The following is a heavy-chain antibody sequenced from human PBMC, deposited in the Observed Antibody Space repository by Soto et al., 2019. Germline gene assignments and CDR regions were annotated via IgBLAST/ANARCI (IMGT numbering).Heavy chain of an antibody. Sequence: EVQLVESGGGLVQPGGPLTLSCAASGFTFSSYWMHWVRQAPGKGLVWVARIKSDGSGTIYADSVKGRLTISRDNARNTLYLQMNSLRAEDTAVYFCARGDGDYYDGNGYLGRHWGQGTLVTVSS. D-gene: IGHD3-22*01. V-gene: IGHV3-74*01. CDR2: IKSDGSGT. CDR1: GFTFSSYW. J-gene: IGHJ4*02. CDR3: ARGDGDYYDGNGYLGRH.